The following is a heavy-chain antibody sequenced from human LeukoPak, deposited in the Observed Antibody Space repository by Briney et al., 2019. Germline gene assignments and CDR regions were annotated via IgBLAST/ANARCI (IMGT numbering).Heavy chain of an antibody. V-gene: IGHV3-33*06. D-gene: IGHD6-6*01. CDR1: GFTFSGYG. CDR2: IWYDGSNK. Sequence: PGGSLRLSCAASGFTFSGYGMHWVRQAPGKGLEWVAVIWYDGSNKYYADSVKGRFTISRDNSKNTLYLQMNSLRAEDTAVYYCAKDVVGSSSPDFDYWGQGTLVTVSS. J-gene: IGHJ4*02. CDR3: AKDVVGSSSPDFDY.